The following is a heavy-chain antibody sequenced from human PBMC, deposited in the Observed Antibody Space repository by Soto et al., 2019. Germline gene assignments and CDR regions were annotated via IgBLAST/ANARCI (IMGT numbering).Heavy chain of an antibody. CDR1: GGSISNFY. V-gene: IGHV4-59*08. D-gene: IGHD3-9*01. CDR3: ARTVLGPDLLADSFVDYYYYMDV. Sequence: SETLSLTCTVSGGSISNFYLSWIRQPPGKGLEWIGYVYYTGSTSYNPSLKRRVTFSADSSRGQFSLRLNSVTAADTAVYYCARTVLGPDLLADSFVDYYYYMDVWGQGTTVTVSS. CDR2: VYYTGST. J-gene: IGHJ6*03.